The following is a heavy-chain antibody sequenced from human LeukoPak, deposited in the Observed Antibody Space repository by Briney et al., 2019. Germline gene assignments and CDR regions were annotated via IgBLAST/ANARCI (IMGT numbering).Heavy chain of an antibody. CDR1: GGTFSSYA. D-gene: IGHD6-19*01. CDR3: ARREQWLVGDDY. V-gene: IGHV1-69*06. J-gene: IGHJ4*02. CDR2: IIPIFGTA. Sequence: SVKVSCKASGGTFSSYAISWVRQAPGQGLEWMGGIIPIFGTANYAQKFQGRVTITADKSTSTAYMELSSLRSEDTAVYYCARREQWLVGDDYWGQGTLVTVSS.